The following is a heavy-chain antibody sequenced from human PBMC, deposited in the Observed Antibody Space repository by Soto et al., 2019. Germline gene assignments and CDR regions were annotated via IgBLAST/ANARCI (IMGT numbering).Heavy chain of an antibody. CDR2: ISSRSSTI. V-gene: IGHV3-11*01. Sequence: QVQLVESGGGLVKPGGSLRLSCAASGFTFSDYYMSWIRQAPGKGLEWVSYISSRSSTIFYADSVKGRFTISRDNVKNSLYLQMNSLRAEDKAVYYGASGTNGAFFVYWGQGILVTVSS. D-gene: IGHD2-8*01. J-gene: IGHJ4*02. CDR3: ASGTNGAFFVY. CDR1: GFTFSDYY.